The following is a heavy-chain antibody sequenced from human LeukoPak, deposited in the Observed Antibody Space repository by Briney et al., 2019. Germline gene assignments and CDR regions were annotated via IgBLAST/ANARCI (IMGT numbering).Heavy chain of an antibody. Sequence: ASETLSLTCTVSGGSISSYYWSWIRQPPGKGLEWIGYIYYSGSTNYNPSLKSRVTISVDTSKNQFSLQLSSVTAADTAVYYCASYGSGSYYMGFDYWGQGTLVTVSS. J-gene: IGHJ4*02. CDR1: GGSISSYY. D-gene: IGHD3-10*01. CDR3: ASYGSGSYYMGFDY. CDR2: IYYSGST. V-gene: IGHV4-59*01.